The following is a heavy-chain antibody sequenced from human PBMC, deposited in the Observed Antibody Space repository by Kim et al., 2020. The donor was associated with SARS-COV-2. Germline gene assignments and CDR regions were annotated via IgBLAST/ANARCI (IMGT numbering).Heavy chain of an antibody. J-gene: IGHJ4*02. CDR3: ARGSFRCTNGVCLAY. V-gene: IGHV4-34*01. D-gene: IGHD2-8*01. Sequence: PSLKSRVTISVDTSKNQFSLKLSSVTAADTAVYYCARGSFRCTNGVCLAYWGQGTLVTVSS.